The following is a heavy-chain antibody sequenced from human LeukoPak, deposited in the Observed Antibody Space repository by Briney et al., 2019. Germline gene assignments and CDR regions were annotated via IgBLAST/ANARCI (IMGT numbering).Heavy chain of an antibody. Sequence: SETLSLTCTVSGYSISSDYYWGWIRQPPGKGLEWIGSIYHSGTTYYNPSLKSRVNISVDTSKNQFSLKLSSVTAADTAVYYCARTLDILIGYDYWGQGTLVTVSS. V-gene: IGHV4-38-2*02. J-gene: IGHJ4*02. D-gene: IGHD3-9*01. CDR3: ARTLDILIGYDY. CDR2: IYHSGTT. CDR1: GYSISSDYY.